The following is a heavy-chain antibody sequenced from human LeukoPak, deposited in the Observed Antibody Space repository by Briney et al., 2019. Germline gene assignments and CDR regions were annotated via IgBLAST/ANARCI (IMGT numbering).Heavy chain of an antibody. Sequence: ASVKVSCKASGYTFTGYYMHWVRQAPRQGLEWMGWINPNSGGTNYAQKLQGRVTMTTDTSTSTAYMELRSLRSDDTAVYYCARVPYYYGSGSRTVEFDYWGQGTLVTVSS. CDR3: ARVPYYYGSGSRTVEFDY. CDR2: INPNSGGT. V-gene: IGHV1-2*02. J-gene: IGHJ4*02. CDR1: GYTFTGYY. D-gene: IGHD3-10*01.